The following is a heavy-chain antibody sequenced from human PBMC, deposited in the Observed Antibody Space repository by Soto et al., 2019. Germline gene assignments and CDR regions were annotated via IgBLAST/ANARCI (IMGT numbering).Heavy chain of an antibody. D-gene: IGHD4-17*01. V-gene: IGHV1-18*01. CDR2: ISAYNGNT. CDR3: ARAPFYGDYVLGAFDI. J-gene: IGHJ3*02. CDR1: GYTFTSYG. Sequence: QVQLVQSGAEVKKPGASVKVSCKASGYTFTSYGISWVRQAPGQGLEWMGWISAYNGNTNYAQKLQGRVTMTTDTSTRTAYMELRSLRSDDTAVYYCARAPFYGDYVLGAFDIWGQGTMVTVSS.